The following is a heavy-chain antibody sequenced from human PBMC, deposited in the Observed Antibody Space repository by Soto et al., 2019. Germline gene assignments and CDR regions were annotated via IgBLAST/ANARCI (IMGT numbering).Heavy chain of an antibody. J-gene: IGHJ3*02. D-gene: IGHD2-8*01. V-gene: IGHV3-23*01. CDR2: LVGSGGDK. CDR3: AKDFIANNGVWEAFDM. CDR1: GFSFSAYA. Sequence: EVQLLESGGGLVQPGGSLRLSCTASGFSFSAYAMNWVRQAPGKGLQWVSGLVGSGGDKNYADSVRGRFTVSRDNSKNTLYLQMDSLRDEDTAVYYCAKDFIANNGVWEAFDMWGRGTEVTVSS.